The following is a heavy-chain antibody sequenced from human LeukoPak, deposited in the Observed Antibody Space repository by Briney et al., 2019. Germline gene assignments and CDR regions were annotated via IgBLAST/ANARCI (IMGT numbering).Heavy chain of an antibody. Sequence: SETLSLTCTASGGSINTYFWSWIRQPPGKGLEWIGYIYYSGSTNYNPSLKSRVTISVDTSKNQFSLKLSSVTAADTAVYYCARGVTGGWYGDFQHWGQGTLVTVSS. CDR2: IYYSGST. J-gene: IGHJ1*01. CDR1: GGSINTYF. V-gene: IGHV4-59*01. D-gene: IGHD6-19*01. CDR3: ARGVTGGWYGDFQH.